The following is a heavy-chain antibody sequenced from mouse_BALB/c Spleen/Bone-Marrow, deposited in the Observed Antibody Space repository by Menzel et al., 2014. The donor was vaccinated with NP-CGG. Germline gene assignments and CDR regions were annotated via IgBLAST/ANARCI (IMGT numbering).Heavy chain of an antibody. CDR1: GFTFSSYT. CDR3: ARHRRYDVWFAY. D-gene: IGHD2-14*01. V-gene: IGHV5-12-2*01. Sequence: EVKLVESGGGLVQPGGSLKLSCAASGFTFSSYTMSWVRQTPEKRLEWVAYISNGGGSTYYPDTVKGRFTISRDNAKNTLYLQMSSLKSEDTAMYYCARHRRYDVWFAYWGQATLVTVSA. CDR2: ISNGGGST. J-gene: IGHJ3*01.